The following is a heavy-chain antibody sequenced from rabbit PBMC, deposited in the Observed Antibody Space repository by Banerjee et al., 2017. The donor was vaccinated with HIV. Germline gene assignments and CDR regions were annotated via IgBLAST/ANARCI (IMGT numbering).Heavy chain of an antibody. J-gene: IGHJ4*01. Sequence: QSLEESGGDLVKPGASLTLTCTVSGFDLSSDYYICWVRQAPGKGLEWIACIYSSSGTHYASWAKGRFTISKTSSTTVTLQMTSLTAADTATYFCARGADIAGDGWKLWGPGTLVTVS. CDR1: GFDLSSDYY. D-gene: IGHD2-1*01. CDR3: ARGADIAGDGWKL. CDR2: IYSSSGT. V-gene: IGHV1S40*01.